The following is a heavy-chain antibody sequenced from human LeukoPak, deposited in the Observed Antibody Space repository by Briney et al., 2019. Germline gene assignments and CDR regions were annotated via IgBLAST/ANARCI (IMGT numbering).Heavy chain of an antibody. CDR1: GGSISSGGYY. V-gene: IGHV4-31*03. CDR3: FKQTTAYEILTGYYNDY. CDR2: IYYSGST. Sequence: SETLSLTCTVSGGSISSGGYYWSWIRQHPGKGLEWIGYIYYSGSTYYNPSLKSRVTISVDTSKNQFSLKLSSVTAADTAVYFCFKQTTAYEILTGYYNDYWGQGTLVTVSS. D-gene: IGHD3-9*01. J-gene: IGHJ4*02.